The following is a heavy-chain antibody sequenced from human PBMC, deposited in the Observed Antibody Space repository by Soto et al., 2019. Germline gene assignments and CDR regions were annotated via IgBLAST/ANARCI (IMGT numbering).Heavy chain of an antibody. D-gene: IGHD2-15*01. Sequence: SVKVSCKASGGTFSNYAINWVRQAPGQGLEWMGGIIPIFGTANYAQKFQARVTISADESTNTAYMELSSLRSEDTAVYYCGRARVDSYSEYCMDDWGQGTMVTVSS. V-gene: IGHV1-69*13. J-gene: IGHJ6*02. CDR2: IIPIFGTA. CDR1: GGTFSNYA. CDR3: GRARVDSYSEYCMDD.